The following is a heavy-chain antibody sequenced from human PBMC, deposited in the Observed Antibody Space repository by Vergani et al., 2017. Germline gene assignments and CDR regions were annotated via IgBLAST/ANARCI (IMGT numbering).Heavy chain of an antibody. Sequence: EGQLVESGGDWVQRGGSLRLSCAASGFISSSYWMSWVRQAPGKGLEWVANVNQDGSEKYYVDSVRGRFTISRDNAKTSIYLQMNSLRAEDTAVYFCVRVQLIRRGSGNYGINNHHGMDVWGQGTTVIVSS. J-gene: IGHJ6*02. V-gene: IGHV3-7*01. CDR1: GFISSSYW. CDR3: VRVQLIRRGSGNYGINNHHGMDV. D-gene: IGHD3-10*01. CDR2: VNQDGSEK.